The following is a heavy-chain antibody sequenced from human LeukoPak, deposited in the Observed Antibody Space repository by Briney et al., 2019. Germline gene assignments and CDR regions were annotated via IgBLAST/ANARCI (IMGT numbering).Heavy chain of an antibody. D-gene: IGHD2-2*03. Sequence: ASLKVSCRASGYTFTSYGISWVRQAPGQGLEWMGWISAYNGNTNYAQKLQGRVTMTTDTSTSTAYMELRSLRSDDTAVYYCARYLDILGDFDYWGQGTLVTVSS. CDR1: GYTFTSYG. J-gene: IGHJ4*02. CDR2: ISAYNGNT. V-gene: IGHV1-18*01. CDR3: ARYLDILGDFDY.